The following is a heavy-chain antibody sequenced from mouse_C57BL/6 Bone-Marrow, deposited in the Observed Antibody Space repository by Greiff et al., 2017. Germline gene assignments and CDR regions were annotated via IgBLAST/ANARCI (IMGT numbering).Heavy chain of an antibody. CDR3: ARHGGTWFAY. J-gene: IGHJ3*01. D-gene: IGHD1-1*02. V-gene: IGHV5-6*01. Sequence: EVQLQQSGGDLVKPGGSLKLSCAASGFTFSSYGMSWVRQTPDKRLEWVATISSGGSYTYYPDSVKGRFTISRDNAKNTLYLQMSSLKSEDTAMYYCARHGGTWFAYWGQGTLVTVSA. CDR1: GFTFSSYG. CDR2: ISSGGSYT.